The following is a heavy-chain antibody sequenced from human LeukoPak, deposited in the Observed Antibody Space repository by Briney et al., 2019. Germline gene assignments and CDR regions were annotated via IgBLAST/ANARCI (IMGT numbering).Heavy chain of an antibody. Sequence: PSETLSLTCSASGGSITSGYWSWVRQPPGKGLEWIGYVSYNMDRNNKPSLRSRLTISLDTSRNEFSLQLTSVTAADTAVYYCVRLGYCDNGCCYFEHWGQGTLVTAS. J-gene: IGHJ4*02. CDR3: VRLGYCDNGCCYFEH. CDR1: GGSITSGY. V-gene: IGHV4-59*08. CDR2: VSYNMDR. D-gene: IGHD2-8*01.